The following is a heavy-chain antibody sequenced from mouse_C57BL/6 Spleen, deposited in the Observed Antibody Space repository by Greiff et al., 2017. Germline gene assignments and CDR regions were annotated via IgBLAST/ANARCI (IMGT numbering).Heavy chain of an antibody. CDR2: IRNKANGYTT. J-gene: IGHJ3*01. D-gene: IGHD3-2*02. CDR3: ASSYSSGYEN. V-gene: IGHV7-3*01. CDR1: GFTFTDYY. Sequence: EVHLVESGGGLVQPGGSLSLSCAASGFTFTDYYMSWVRQPPGKALEWLGFIRNKANGYTTEYSASVKGRFTISRDNSQSILYLQMNALRAEDSATYYCASSYSSGYENWGQGPLVTVSA.